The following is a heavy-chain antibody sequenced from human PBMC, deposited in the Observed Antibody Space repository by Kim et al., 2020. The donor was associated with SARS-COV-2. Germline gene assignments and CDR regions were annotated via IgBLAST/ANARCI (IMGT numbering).Heavy chain of an antibody. J-gene: IGHJ4*02. CDR1: GGTFSSYA. CDR3: ARDLSRGCSSTSCYVPGY. CDR2: IIPILGIA. Sequence: SVKVSCKTSGGTFSSYAISWVRQAPGQGLEWMGRIIPILGIANYAQKFQGRVTITADKSTSTAYMELSSLRSEDTAVYYCARDLSRGCSSTSCYVPGYWGQGTLVTVSS. V-gene: IGHV1-69*04. D-gene: IGHD2-2*01.